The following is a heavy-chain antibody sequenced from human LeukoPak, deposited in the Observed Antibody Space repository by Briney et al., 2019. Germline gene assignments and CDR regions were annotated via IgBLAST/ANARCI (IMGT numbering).Heavy chain of an antibody. CDR3: ARRSVLVYPGGSAFDI. D-gene: IGHD2/OR15-2a*01. J-gene: IGHJ3*02. CDR2: IYYSGST. CDR1: GGSISSSSYY. Sequence: SETLSLTCTVSGGSISSSSYYWGWIRQPPGKGLEWIGSIYYSGSTYYNPSLKSRVTISVDTSKNQFSLKLSSVTAADTAVYYCARRSVLVYPGGSAFDIWGQGTMVTVSS. V-gene: IGHV4-39*01.